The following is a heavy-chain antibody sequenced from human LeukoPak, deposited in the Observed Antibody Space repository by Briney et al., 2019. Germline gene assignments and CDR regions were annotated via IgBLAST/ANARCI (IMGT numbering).Heavy chain of an antibody. V-gene: IGHV4-39*07. CDR2: IYYSGST. J-gene: IGHJ6*02. CDR1: GGSISSSSYY. D-gene: IGHD4-17*01. CDR3: ARGLEVTTSYYYYGMDV. Sequence: SETLSLTCTVSGGSISSSSYYWGWIRQPPGKGLEWIGSIYYSGSTYYNPSLKSRATISVDTSKNQFSLKLSSVTAADTAVYYCARGLEVTTSYYYYGMDVWGQGTTVTVSS.